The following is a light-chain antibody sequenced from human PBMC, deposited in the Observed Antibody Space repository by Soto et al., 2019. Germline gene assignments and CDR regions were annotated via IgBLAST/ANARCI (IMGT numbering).Light chain of an antibody. CDR1: QSISSW. CDR2: KAS. CDR3: QQYNSYPVT. J-gene: IGKJ2*01. V-gene: IGKV1-5*03. Sequence: DIQMTQSPSTLSASVGDRVTITCRASQSISSWLAWYQQKPGKAPKLLIYKASSLESGVPSRFNGSGSGTEFTLTISSLQSDDFATYYCQQYNSYPVTFGQGTKLEIK.